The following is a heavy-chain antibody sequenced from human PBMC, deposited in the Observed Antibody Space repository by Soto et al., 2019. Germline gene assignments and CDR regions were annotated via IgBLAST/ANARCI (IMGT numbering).Heavy chain of an antibody. V-gene: IGHV1-46*03. CDR3: ARGWPVSGWYLGYFDF. CDR1: GYTFTSYY. Sequence: ASVKVSCKASGYTFTSYYMHWVRQAPGQGLEWLGLIDPSGGTIAYAQNFQGRVTMTRDTSTSTVYIELSSLRSEDSAVYYCARGWPVSGWYLGYFDFWGQGTLVTVSS. J-gene: IGHJ4*02. D-gene: IGHD6-19*01. CDR2: IDPSGGTI.